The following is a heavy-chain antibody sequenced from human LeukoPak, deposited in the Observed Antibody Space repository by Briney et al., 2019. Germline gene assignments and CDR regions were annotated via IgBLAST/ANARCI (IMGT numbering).Heavy chain of an antibody. Sequence: ASVKVSCKASGYTFTSYAMHWVRQAPGQRLEWMGWINAGNGNTKYSQKFQGRVTITRDTSASTAYMELSSLRSEDTAVYYCARDRFPYDILTGMYNWFDPWGQGTLVTDSS. D-gene: IGHD3-9*01. CDR2: INAGNGNT. J-gene: IGHJ5*02. CDR3: ARDRFPYDILTGMYNWFDP. CDR1: GYTFTSYA. V-gene: IGHV1-3*01.